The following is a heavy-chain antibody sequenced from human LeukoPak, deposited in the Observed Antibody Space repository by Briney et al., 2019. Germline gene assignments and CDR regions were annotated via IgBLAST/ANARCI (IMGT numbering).Heavy chain of an antibody. D-gene: IGHD2-2*01. CDR1: GGFTYSGDYY. Sequence: SQTLSLTCTVSGGFTYSGDYYWSWIRQTPGKGLEWIGYIFYSGNTYYNPSLKSRVTISVDTSKNHFSLQLTSVTAADTAVYYCARERPSSTSFSYYFDSWGQGTLVTVSS. V-gene: IGHV4-30-4*01. J-gene: IGHJ4*02. CDR2: IFYSGNT. CDR3: ARERPSSTSFSYYFDS.